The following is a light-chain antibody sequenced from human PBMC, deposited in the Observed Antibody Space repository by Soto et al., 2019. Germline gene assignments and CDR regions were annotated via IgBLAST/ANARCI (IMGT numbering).Light chain of an antibody. V-gene: IGLV2-14*01. CDR3: SSYTSAAMV. CDR1: SSDVGGYNY. Sequence: QSALTQPASVSGSPGQSITISCTGTSSDVGGYNYVSWYQQNPGKAPKLMIYDVSNRPSGVSNRFSGSKSGNTASLTISGLQAEDEADYYCSSYTSAAMVFGGGTKVTVL. J-gene: IGLJ2*01. CDR2: DVS.